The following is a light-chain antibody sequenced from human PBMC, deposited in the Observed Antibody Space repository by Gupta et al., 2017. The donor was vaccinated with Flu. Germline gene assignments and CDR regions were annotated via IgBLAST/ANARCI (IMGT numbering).Light chain of an antibody. V-gene: IGLV1-47*01. CDR1: SSNIGINY. J-gene: IGLJ3*02. Sequence: GQRITISCSGTSSNIGINYVYWYQHLPGTAPKLLICTDYQRPSGVPDRFSGSKSGTSASLAISGLRSEDEGDYYCAAWADSRSLWGFGGGP. CDR2: TDY. CDR3: AAWADSRSLWG.